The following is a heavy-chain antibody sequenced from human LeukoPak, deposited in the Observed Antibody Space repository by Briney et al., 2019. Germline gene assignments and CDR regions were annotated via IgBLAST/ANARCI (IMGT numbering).Heavy chain of an antibody. CDR1: GFTFSSYW. Sequence: GGSLRLSCAASGFTFSSYWMSWVRQAPGKGLEWVANIKQDGSEKYYVDSVKGRFTISRDNAKNSLYLQMNSLRAEDTAVYYCAKADYCSSTSCYVDDAFDIWGQGTMVTVSS. CDR3: AKADYCSSTSCYVDDAFDI. V-gene: IGHV3-7*01. CDR2: IKQDGSEK. D-gene: IGHD2-2*01. J-gene: IGHJ3*02.